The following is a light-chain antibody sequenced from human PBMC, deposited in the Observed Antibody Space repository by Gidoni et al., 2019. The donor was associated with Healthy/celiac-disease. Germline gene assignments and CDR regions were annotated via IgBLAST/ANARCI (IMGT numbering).Light chain of an antibody. J-gene: IGKJ2*01. CDR2: AAS. CDR1: QSISSY. CDR3: QQSYSTPYT. V-gene: IGKV1-39*01. Sequence: DIQVTQSPSSLSASVGDRVTITCRASQSISSYLKWYQQKPGKAPKLLIDAASSLQSGVPSRFSGSGSGKDFTITISSLQPEDFATYYCQQSYSTPYTFGQGTKLEIK.